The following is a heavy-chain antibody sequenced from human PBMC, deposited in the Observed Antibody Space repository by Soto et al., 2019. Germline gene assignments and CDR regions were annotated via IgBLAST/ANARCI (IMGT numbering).Heavy chain of an antibody. Sequence: QVQLVQSGAELKKPGSSVKVSCKASGGTFSSYAISWVRQAPGQGLDWMGGIIPISETTNYAQKFQGRVTITADESKSTAYMELSSLRSEDTAVYYCTRSQGSSTSLEIYYYYYYGMDVWGQGTTVTVSS. CDR2: IIPISETT. J-gene: IGHJ6*02. CDR3: TRSQGSSTSLEIYYYYYYGMDV. D-gene: IGHD2-2*01. CDR1: GGTFSSYA. V-gene: IGHV1-69*01.